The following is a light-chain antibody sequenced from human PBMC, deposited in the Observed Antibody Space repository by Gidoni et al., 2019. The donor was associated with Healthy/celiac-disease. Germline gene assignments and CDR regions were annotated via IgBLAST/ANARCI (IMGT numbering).Light chain of an antibody. J-gene: IGKJ5*01. CDR1: QSVISY. V-gene: IGKV3-11*01. CDR3: QQRSNWPPIT. CDR2: DAS. Sequence: ELVLTQSPATLSLSPGERATLSCRASQSVISYLDWYQQTPGQAPRLLIYDASNSATGIPARFSGSGSGTDFTLTISSREPEDFAVYYCQQRSNWPPITFGQGTRLEIK.